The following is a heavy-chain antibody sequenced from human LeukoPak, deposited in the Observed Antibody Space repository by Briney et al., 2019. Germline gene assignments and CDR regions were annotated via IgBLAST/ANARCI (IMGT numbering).Heavy chain of an antibody. V-gene: IGHV3-9*01. D-gene: IGHD1-26*01. J-gene: IGHJ3*02. CDR2: ISWNSGSI. CDR3: AKDKGVGANSPAFDI. Sequence: PVRSLRLSCAASGFTFDDYAMHWVRQAPGKGLERVSGISWNSGSIGYADSVKGRFTISRDNAKNSLYLQMNSLRAEDTALYYCAKDKGVGANSPAFDIWGQGTMVTVSS. CDR1: GFTFDDYA.